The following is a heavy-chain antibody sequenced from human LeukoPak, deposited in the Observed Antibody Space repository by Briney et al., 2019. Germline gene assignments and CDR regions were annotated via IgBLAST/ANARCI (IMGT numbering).Heavy chain of an antibody. D-gene: IGHD6-13*01. V-gene: IGHV1-46*01. J-gene: IGHJ4*02. CDR1: GYTFTSYY. CDR3: ATDWSAAGTRDFDY. Sequence: ASVKVSCKASGYTFTSYYMHWVRQAPGQGLEWMGIINPSGGSTSYAQKFQGRVTITADESTSTAYMELSSLRSEDTAVYYCATDWSAAGTRDFDYWGQGTLVTVSS. CDR2: INPSGGST.